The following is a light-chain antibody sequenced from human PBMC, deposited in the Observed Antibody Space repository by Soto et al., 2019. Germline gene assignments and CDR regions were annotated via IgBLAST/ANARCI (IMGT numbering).Light chain of an antibody. CDR3: MQGTHWPPET. CDR1: QSLVHSDENTY. Sequence: DVVMTQSPLSLPVTLGQPASISCRSSQSLVHSDENTYLNWFQQRPGQSPRRLIYKVSKRDSGVPDRFSGSASGTDFTLKISRVEAEDVGVYYCMQGTHWPPETFGQGTKVEIK. J-gene: IGKJ1*01. V-gene: IGKV2-30*02. CDR2: KVS.